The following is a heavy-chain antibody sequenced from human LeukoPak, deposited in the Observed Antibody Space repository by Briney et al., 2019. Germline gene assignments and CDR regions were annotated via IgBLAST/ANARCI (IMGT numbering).Heavy chain of an antibody. CDR3: ARGGTNSGYDHFYYYYGMDV. D-gene: IGHD5-12*01. J-gene: IGHJ6*02. CDR1: EFTVSSNY. CDR2: IYSGGST. Sequence: GGSLRLSCAASEFTVSSNYMSWVRQAPGKGLEWVSVIYSGGSTYYADSVKGRFTISRDNSKNTLYLQMNSLRAEDTAVYYCARGGTNSGYDHFYYYYGMDVWGQGTTVTVSS. V-gene: IGHV3-53*01.